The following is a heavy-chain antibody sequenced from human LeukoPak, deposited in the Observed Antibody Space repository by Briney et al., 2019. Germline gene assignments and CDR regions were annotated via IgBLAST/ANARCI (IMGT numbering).Heavy chain of an antibody. D-gene: IGHD4-17*01. CDR1: GFTFSSYA. Sequence: GGSLRLSCAASGFTFSSYAMSWVRQAPGKGLEWVSSISTGSVYLEYTDSVKGRFTISRDNAKNSLFLQMDSLRAEDTAVYYCARENDYGDYADFWGQGTLVTVSS. CDR2: ISTGSVYL. V-gene: IGHV3-21*01. CDR3: ARENDYGDYADF. J-gene: IGHJ4*02.